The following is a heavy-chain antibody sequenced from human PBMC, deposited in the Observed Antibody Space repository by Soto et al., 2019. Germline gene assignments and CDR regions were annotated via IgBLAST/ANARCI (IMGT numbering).Heavy chain of an antibody. Sequence: QVQLVQSGAEVKKPGASVKVSCKASGYTFTSYYMHWVRQAPGQGLEWMGIINPSGGSTSYAQKFQGRVTMTRDTSMSTVYMELSSLRSEDTAVYYCAREGVAAAGTTGMDVWGQGTTVTVSS. J-gene: IGHJ6*02. V-gene: IGHV1-46*01. CDR2: INPSGGST. CDR1: GYTFTSYY. CDR3: AREGVAAAGTTGMDV. D-gene: IGHD6-13*01.